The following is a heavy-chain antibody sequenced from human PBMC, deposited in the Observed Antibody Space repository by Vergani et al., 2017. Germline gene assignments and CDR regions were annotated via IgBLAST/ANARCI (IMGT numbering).Heavy chain of an antibody. CDR1: GYSFTSYW. CDR3: ARQLPSYSSSWYGEFDY. J-gene: IGHJ4*02. CDR2: IYPGDSDT. Sequence: EVQLVQSGAEVKQPGESLQISCKGSGYSFTSYWIGWVRQMPGKGLEWMGIIYPGDSDTSYSPSFQGQVTISADKSISTAYLQWSSLKASDTAMYYCARQLPSYSSSWYGEFDYWGQGTLVTVSS. D-gene: IGHD6-13*01. V-gene: IGHV5-51*01.